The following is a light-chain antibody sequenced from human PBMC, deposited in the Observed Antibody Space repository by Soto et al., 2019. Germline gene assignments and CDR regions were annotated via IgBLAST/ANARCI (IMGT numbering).Light chain of an antibody. CDR1: QSVTNNY. CDR2: GAS. Sequence: EIVLPRSPGTLSLSPGERATLSGRASQSVTNNYLAWFQQKPGQAPRLLMYGASSRATGIPDRFSGSGSGTDFTLTITRLEPEDFAVYYCQQYASSRTFGQGTKVDI. J-gene: IGKJ1*01. V-gene: IGKV3-20*01. CDR3: QQYASSRT.